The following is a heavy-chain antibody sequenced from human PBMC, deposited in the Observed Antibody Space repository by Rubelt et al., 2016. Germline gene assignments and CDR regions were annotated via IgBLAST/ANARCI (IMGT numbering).Heavy chain of an antibody. CDR3: ARGNSGYDYGLDY. CDR1: GYTFTSYY. D-gene: IGHD5-12*01. J-gene: IGHJ4*02. V-gene: IGHV1-46*01. CDR2: INPSGGST. Sequence: QVQLVQSGAEVKKPGASVKVSCKASGYTFTSYYMHWVRQAPGQGLEWMGIINPSGGSTSYAQKFQGRGTITRDTSVSTAYMELSRLTSDDTAVYYCARGNSGYDYGLDYWGQGTLVTVSS.